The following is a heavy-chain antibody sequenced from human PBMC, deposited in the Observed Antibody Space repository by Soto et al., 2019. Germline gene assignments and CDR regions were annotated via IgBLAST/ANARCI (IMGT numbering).Heavy chain of an antibody. CDR2: IYYSGST. J-gene: IGHJ4*02. Sequence: PSETLSLTCTVSVGSISSYYWSCIRHPPGKGLEWIGYIYYSGSTNYNPSLKSRVTISVDTSKNQFSLKLSSVTAADTAVYYCARDAYYYDSSGYYYFEYWGQGTLVTVSS. D-gene: IGHD3-22*01. CDR3: ARDAYYYDSSGYYYFEY. V-gene: IGHV4-59*01. CDR1: VGSISSYY.